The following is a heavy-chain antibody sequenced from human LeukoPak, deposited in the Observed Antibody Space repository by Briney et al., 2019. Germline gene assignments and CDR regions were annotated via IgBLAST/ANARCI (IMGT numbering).Heavy chain of an antibody. CDR1: GFLLGDYA. CDR2: INSDGSST. CDR3: VRGTKDYGAY. J-gene: IGHJ4*02. Sequence: VGSLRLSCTDSGFLLGDYAMNWGRQAPGKGVGWVSRINSDGSSTSYADSVKGRFTISRDNAKNTLYLQMNTLRDEDTALYYTVRGTKDYGAYWGQGTMVTVSS. V-gene: IGHV3-74*01.